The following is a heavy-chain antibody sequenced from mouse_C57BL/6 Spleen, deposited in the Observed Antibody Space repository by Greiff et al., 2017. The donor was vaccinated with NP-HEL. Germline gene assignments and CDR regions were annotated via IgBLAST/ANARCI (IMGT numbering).Heavy chain of an antibody. Sequence: VQLKQSGGDLVKPGGSLKLSCAASGFTFSSYGMSWVRQTPDKRLEWVATISSGGSYTYYPDSVKGRFTISRDNAKNTLYLQMSSLKSEDTAMYYCARPYDYDGFAYWGQGTLVTVSA. J-gene: IGHJ3*01. CDR2: ISSGGSYT. V-gene: IGHV5-6*01. D-gene: IGHD2-4*01. CDR1: GFTFSSYG. CDR3: ARPYDYDGFAY.